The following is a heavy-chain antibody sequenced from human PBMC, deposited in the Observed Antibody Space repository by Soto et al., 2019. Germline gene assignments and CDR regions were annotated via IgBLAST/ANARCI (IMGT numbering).Heavy chain of an antibody. CDR2: INGNGTNT. Sequence: GRSLRLSCAASGFTFSGYGMSWVRQAPGEGLEWVSGINGNGTNTDYADSVKGRFTISRDNAQNTLYLQMNSLRAEDTAVYSCARGLYRDYGQDYWGQGTLVTVSS. CDR3: ARGLYRDYGQDY. J-gene: IGHJ4*02. CDR1: GFTFSGYG. V-gene: IGHV3-74*01. D-gene: IGHD4-17*01.